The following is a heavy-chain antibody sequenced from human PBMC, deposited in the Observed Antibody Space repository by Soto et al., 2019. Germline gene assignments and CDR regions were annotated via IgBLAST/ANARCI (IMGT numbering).Heavy chain of an antibody. D-gene: IGHD3-22*01. CDR2: IYYSGST. Sequence: SETLSLTCAVYGGSFSSYYWSWIRQPPGKGLEWIGYIYYSGSTNYNPSLKSRVTISVDTSKNQFSLKLSSVTAADTAVYYCARLGYYDSSGYYDYWGPGTLVTVSS. J-gene: IGHJ4*02. V-gene: IGHV4-59*08. CDR3: ARLGYYDSSGYYDY. CDR1: GGSFSSYY.